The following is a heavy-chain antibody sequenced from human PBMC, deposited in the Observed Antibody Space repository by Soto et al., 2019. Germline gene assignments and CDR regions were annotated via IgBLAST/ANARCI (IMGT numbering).Heavy chain of an antibody. CDR3: ARAPLLSGGRSFWFDP. J-gene: IGHJ5*02. CDR1: GHTFTNYG. Sequence: QVQLVQSGAEVKKPGASVKVSCKASGHTFTNYGVSWVRQAPGQGLEWMGWISAYNGNTNYALKLQDRVTMTTETSTITADMELRSLRSDDTAVYYCARAPLLSGGRSFWFDPWGQGTLVTVSS. V-gene: IGHV1-18*01. CDR2: ISAYNGNT. D-gene: IGHD2-15*01.